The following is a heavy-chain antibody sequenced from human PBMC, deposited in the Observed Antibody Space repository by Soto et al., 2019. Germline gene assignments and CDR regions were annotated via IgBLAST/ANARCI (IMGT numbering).Heavy chain of an antibody. J-gene: IGHJ4*02. CDR3: ASDGDYQGVYFDY. Sequence: ASVKVSCKASGYTFTGYYMHWVRQAPGQGLEWMGWINPNSGGTNYAQKFQGWVTMTRDTSISTAYMELSRLRSDDTAVYYCASDGDYQGVYFDYWGQGTLVTVSS. D-gene: IGHD4-17*01. CDR1: GYTFTGYY. V-gene: IGHV1-2*04. CDR2: INPNSGGT.